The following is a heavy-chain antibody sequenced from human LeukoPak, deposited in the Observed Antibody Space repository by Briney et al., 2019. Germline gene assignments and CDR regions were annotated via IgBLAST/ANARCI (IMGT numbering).Heavy chain of an antibody. D-gene: IGHD1-1*01. CDR1: GFTFSSFG. J-gene: IGHJ4*02. Sequence: PGGSLRLSCAASGFTFSSFGMHWVRQAPGKGLEWVAVIWYDGSNKYYADSVKGRFTISRDNSKNTLYLQMNSLRAEDTAVYYCATLDPDLDYWGQGTLVTVSS. CDR3: ATLDPDLDY. V-gene: IGHV3-33*01. CDR2: IWYDGSNK.